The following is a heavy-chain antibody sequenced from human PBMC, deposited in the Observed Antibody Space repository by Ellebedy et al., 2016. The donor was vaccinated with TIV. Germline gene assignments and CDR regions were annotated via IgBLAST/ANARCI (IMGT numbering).Heavy chain of an antibody. CDR2: IKHDGSEK. D-gene: IGHD2-15*01. CDR3: ARGIGPSYYYYGLDV. V-gene: IGHV3-7*03. CDR1: GFTFTNYW. Sequence: GGSLRLXXVASGFTFTNYWMSWVRQAPGKGLEWVANIKHDGSEKNYLDSVKGRFTVSRDNAKSSVYLQMNSLRAEDTALYYCARGIGPSYYYYGLDVWGQGTTVTVS. J-gene: IGHJ6*02.